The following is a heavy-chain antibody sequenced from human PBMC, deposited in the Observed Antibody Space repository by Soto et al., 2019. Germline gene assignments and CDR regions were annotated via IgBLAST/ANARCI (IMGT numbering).Heavy chain of an antibody. CDR3: AKKHIGSHSWYLTNFDY. Sequence: EVQLLESGGGLVQPGGSLRLSCAASGFIFSSYAMSWVRQAPGKGLEWVSAISGSGGSTYYADSVKGRFTISRDNSKNTLYLQMNSLRAEDSAVYYCAKKHIGSHSWYLTNFDYWGQGTLVTVSS. D-gene: IGHD6-13*01. V-gene: IGHV3-23*01. CDR1: GFIFSSYA. J-gene: IGHJ4*02. CDR2: ISGSGGST.